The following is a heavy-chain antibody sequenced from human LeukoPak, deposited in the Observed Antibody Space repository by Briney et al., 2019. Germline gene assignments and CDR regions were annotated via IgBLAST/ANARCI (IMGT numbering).Heavy chain of an antibody. CDR2: INWNGGST. CDR3: ARVVSMVRGVIITSWFDP. D-gene: IGHD3-10*01. J-gene: IGHJ5*02. Sequence: GGSLRLSCAASGFTFDDYGMSWVRQAPGKGLEWISGINWNGGSTGYADSVKGRFTISRDNAKNSLYLQMNSLRAEDTALYYCARVVSMVRGVIITSWFDPWGQGTLTTVSS. CDR1: GFTFDDYG. V-gene: IGHV3-20*04.